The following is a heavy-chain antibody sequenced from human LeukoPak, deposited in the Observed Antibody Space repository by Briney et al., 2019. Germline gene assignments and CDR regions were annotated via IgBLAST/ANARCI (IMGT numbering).Heavy chain of an antibody. CDR3: AKGNSGSDLGYFAL. V-gene: IGHV1-18*01. J-gene: IGHJ2*01. Sequence: ASVKVSCKASGYTFTGYGISWVRQAPGQGLEWMGWISAYNGNTNYAQKLQGRVTMTTDTSTSTAYMELRSLRSDDTAVYYCAKGNSGSDLGYFALWGRGTLVTVSS. D-gene: IGHD5-12*01. CDR1: GYTFTGYG. CDR2: ISAYNGNT.